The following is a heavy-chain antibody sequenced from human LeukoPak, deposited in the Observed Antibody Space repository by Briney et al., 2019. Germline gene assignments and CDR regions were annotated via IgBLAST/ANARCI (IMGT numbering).Heavy chain of an antibody. Sequence: GGSLRLSCAASGFTFSSYGMHWVRQAPGKGLEWVAVISYDGSNKYYADSVKGRFTISRDNSKNTLYLQMKSLRAEDTAVYYCARGDGYNFFDYWGQGILVTVSS. V-gene: IGHV3-30*03. D-gene: IGHD5-24*01. CDR3: ARGDGYNFFDY. J-gene: IGHJ4*02. CDR1: GFTFSSYG. CDR2: ISYDGSNK.